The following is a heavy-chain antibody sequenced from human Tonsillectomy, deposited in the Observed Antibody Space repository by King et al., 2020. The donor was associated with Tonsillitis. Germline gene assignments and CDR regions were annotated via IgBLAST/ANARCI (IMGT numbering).Heavy chain of an antibody. CDR3: ARDDIVVVPAAIGGYYYYGMDV. V-gene: IGHV1-69*12. J-gene: IGHJ6*02. D-gene: IGHD2-2*02. CDR1: GGTFSTFA. CDR2: IIPIFCTT. Sequence: QLVQSGGEVKKPGSSVKVSCKASGGTFSTFAISLVRQATGQGLELMVGIIPIFCTTNYAQKCHGRGTITADESTSTAYMVLGSLRSEDTAVYYCARDDIVVVPAAIGGYYYYGMDVWGQGTTVTVSS.